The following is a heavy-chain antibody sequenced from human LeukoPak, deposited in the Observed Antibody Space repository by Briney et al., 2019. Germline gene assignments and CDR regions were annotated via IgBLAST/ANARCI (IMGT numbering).Heavy chain of an antibody. CDR1: GFIFSSYG. CDR3: AKDRSCISDVSHGEFDH. Sequence: GRSLSLSRAASGFIFSSYGMSRVRQAPGKGLEWVSTISGSGGSTYYADSVKGRFTISRDNSKNTVYLQMNSLRAEDTAVYYCAKDRSCISDVSHGEFDHWGQGTLVTVSS. CDR2: ISGSGGST. J-gene: IGHJ5*02. D-gene: IGHD2-8*01. V-gene: IGHV3-23*01.